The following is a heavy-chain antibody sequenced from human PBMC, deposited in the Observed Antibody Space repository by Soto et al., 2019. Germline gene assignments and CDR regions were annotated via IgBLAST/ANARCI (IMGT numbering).Heavy chain of an antibody. J-gene: IGHJ4*02. D-gene: IGHD2-2*01. CDR1: GGTFVRHV. CDR3: APPACAATWCSPSHNLDH. Sequence: QVQLVQSGAEVKKPESSVKVSCKTSGGTFVRHVISWVRQAPGQGPEWMGKINALSGIPHYAQKFRDRVTFTADTDSSTAYMELSSLRSDDPAVYYCAPPACAATWCSPSHNLDHWGQGTLVTVSS. V-gene: IGHV1-69*09. CDR2: INALSGIP.